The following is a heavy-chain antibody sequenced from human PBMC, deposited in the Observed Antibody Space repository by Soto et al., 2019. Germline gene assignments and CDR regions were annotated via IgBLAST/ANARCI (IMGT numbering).Heavy chain of an antibody. CDR3: ANLDSLAGTGSLRY. D-gene: IGHD6-19*01. CDR1: GFTFSSYA. J-gene: IGHJ4*02. V-gene: IGHV3-23*01. CDR2: ISGSGGST. Sequence: HPGGSLRLSCAASGFTFSSYAMSWVRQAPGKGLEWVSAISGSGGSTYYADSVKGRFTISRDNSKNTLYLQMNSLRAEDTAVYYCANLDSLAGTGSLRYWGQGTLVTVSS.